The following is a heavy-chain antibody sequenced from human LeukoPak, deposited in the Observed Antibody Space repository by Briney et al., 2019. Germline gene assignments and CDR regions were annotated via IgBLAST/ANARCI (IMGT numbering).Heavy chain of an antibody. V-gene: IGHV3-23*01. CDR1: GFTFSSYA. D-gene: IGHD3-16*01. J-gene: IGHJ4*02. CDR3: ANPYGYVWVAGFGY. CDR2: ISGSGGST. Sequence: SGGSLRLSCAASGFTFSSYAMSWVRQAPGKGLEWVSAISGSGGSTYYADSVKGRFTISRDNSKNTLYLQMNSLRAEDTAVYYCANPYGYVWVAGFGYWGQGTLVTVSS.